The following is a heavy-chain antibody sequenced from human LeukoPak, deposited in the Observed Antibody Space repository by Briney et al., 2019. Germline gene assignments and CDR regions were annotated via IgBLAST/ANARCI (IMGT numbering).Heavy chain of an antibody. V-gene: IGHV6-1*01. CDR1: GDSVSSNSGA. CDR3: ARDALGYSSDY. CDR2: TYYRSKWYN. J-gene: IGHJ4*02. Sequence: SQTLSLTCAISGDSVSSNSGAWNWIRQSPSRGLEWLGRTYYRSKWYNDYAVSVKSRLTISPDTSKNQFSLKLSSVTAADTAVYYCARDALGYSSDYWGQGTLVTVSS. D-gene: IGHD5-18*01.